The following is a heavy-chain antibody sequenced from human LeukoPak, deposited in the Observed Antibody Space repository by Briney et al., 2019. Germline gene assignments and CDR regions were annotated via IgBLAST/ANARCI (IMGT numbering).Heavy chain of an antibody. V-gene: IGHV1-46*01. CDR2: INPSGGST. CDR1: GYTFTSYY. D-gene: IGHD3-22*01. Sequence: ASVKVSCKASGYTFTSYYMHRVRQAPGQGLEWMGIINPSGGSTNYAQKFQGRVTMTRDTSISTAYMELSSLRSDDTAVYYCAREYYYESSDYYVVLSGAFDIWGQGTMVTVSS. CDR3: AREYYYESSDYYVVLSGAFDI. J-gene: IGHJ3*02.